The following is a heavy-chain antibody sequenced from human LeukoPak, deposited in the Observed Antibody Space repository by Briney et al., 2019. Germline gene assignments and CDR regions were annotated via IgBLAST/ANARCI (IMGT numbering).Heavy chain of an antibody. CDR1: GYTFTSYA. CDR2: INTNTGNP. J-gene: IGHJ4*02. V-gene: IGHV7-4-1*02. CDR3: ARDTYSSSWWRDFDY. D-gene: IGHD6-13*01. Sequence: GAPVKVSCKASGYTFTSYAMNWVRQAPGQGLEWMGWINTNTGNPTYAQGFTGRFVFSLDTSVSTAYLQISSLKAEDTAVYYCARDTYSSSWWRDFDYWGQGTLVTVSS.